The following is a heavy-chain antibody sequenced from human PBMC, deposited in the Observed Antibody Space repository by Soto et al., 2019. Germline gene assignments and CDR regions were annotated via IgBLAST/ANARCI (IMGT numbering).Heavy chain of an antibody. Sequence: GGSLRLSCAASGFTFSSYGMHWVRRAPGKGLEWVAVIWYDGSNKYYADSVKGRFTISRDNSKNTLYLQMNSLRAEDTAVYYCARGVLSPAEYFQHWGQGTLVTVSS. J-gene: IGHJ1*01. V-gene: IGHV3-33*01. CDR2: IWYDGSNK. CDR1: GFTFSSYG. D-gene: IGHD3-16*01. CDR3: ARGVLSPAEYFQH.